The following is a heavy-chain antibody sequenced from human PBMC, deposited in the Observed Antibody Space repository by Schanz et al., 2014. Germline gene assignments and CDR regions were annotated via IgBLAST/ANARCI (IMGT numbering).Heavy chain of an antibody. D-gene: IGHD3-9*01. Sequence: EVQLVESGGGLVKPGGSLRPSCEASEFTFSSYKMNWVRQAPGKGLEWVSSISSSGSYIHYADSVKGRFTISRDNAKNTLYLQMNSLRVEDTAVYYCARDSRPNYDFLTAYFSIDYWGQGTLVTVSS. CDR2: ISSSGSYI. J-gene: IGHJ4*02. CDR1: EFTFSSYK. V-gene: IGHV3-21*01. CDR3: ARDSRPNYDFLTAYFSIDY.